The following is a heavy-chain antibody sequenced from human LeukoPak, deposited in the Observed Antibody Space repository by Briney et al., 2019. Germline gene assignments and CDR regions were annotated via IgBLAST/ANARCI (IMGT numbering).Heavy chain of an antibody. V-gene: IGHV4-59*11. CDR3: ARDFSSSSTVYYYYYMDV. Sequence: SETLSLTCTVSGGSINTHYWSWIRRPPGKGLEWIGTISYSGTTYYNPSLKSRVTISLDTSKNQFSLKLSSVTAADTAIYYCARDFSSSSTVYYYYYMDVWGKGTTVTVSS. D-gene: IGHD6-6*01. J-gene: IGHJ6*03. CDR2: ISYSGTT. CDR1: GGSINTHY.